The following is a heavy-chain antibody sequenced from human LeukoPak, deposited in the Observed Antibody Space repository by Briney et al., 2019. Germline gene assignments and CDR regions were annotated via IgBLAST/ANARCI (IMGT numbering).Heavy chain of an antibody. D-gene: IGHD2-2*01. V-gene: IGHV3-21*06. Sequence: GGSLRLSCAASGFTFSSYSINWVRQAPGKGLEWVSTISSGSSYIYYADSVKGRFTISRDSAKNSLDLQMSSLRAEDTAVYYCARGAQIVVTPAAQARPGPSGVDYWGQGTLVTVSS. J-gene: IGHJ4*02. CDR3: ARGAQIVVTPAAQARPGPSGVDY. CDR1: GFTFSSYS. CDR2: ISSGSSYI.